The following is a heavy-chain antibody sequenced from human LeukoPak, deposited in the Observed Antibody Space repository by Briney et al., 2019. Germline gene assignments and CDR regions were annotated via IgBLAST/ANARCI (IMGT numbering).Heavy chain of an antibody. Sequence: GGSLRLSCAASGFIFSDYYMSWVRQAPGKGLEWVSYITSSGSTIYYADSVKGRFTISRDNAKNSLYLQMNSLRAEDTAVYYCARDLGGDRYYFDYWGQGTPVTVSS. CDR3: ARDLGGDRYYFDY. CDR1: GFIFSDYY. J-gene: IGHJ4*02. V-gene: IGHV3-11*04. CDR2: ITSSGSTI. D-gene: IGHD2-21*02.